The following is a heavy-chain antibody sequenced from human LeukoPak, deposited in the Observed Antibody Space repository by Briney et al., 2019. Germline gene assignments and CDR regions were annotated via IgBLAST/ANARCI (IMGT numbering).Heavy chain of an antibody. CDR1: GYSFTSYW. D-gene: IGHD3-22*01. J-gene: IGHJ3*02. CDR3: ARKYSYDSSGYHAFDI. V-gene: IGHV5-51*01. Sequence: GESLKISCKGAGYSFTSYWIGWVRQLPGKGLEWMGIIYPGDSDTRYSPSFQGQVTISADKSISTAYLQWSSLKASDTAMYYCARKYSYDSSGYHAFDIWGQGTMVTVSS. CDR2: IYPGDSDT.